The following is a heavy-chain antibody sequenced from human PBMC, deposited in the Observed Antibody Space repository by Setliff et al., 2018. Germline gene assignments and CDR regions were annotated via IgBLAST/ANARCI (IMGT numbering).Heavy chain of an antibody. CDR3: ARGGTFRYFDF. CDR1: DGSLSTYY. D-gene: IGHD5-12*01. V-gene: IGHV4-59*01. J-gene: IGHJ4*02. CDR2: VYYSGTA. Sequence: ETLSLTCTVSDGSLSTYYWSWIRQPPGKGLEFIGYVYYSGTANYSPSLRSRLTISVDTSKNQFSLKLRSVTAADTAVYYCARGGTFRYFDFWGQGAPVTVS.